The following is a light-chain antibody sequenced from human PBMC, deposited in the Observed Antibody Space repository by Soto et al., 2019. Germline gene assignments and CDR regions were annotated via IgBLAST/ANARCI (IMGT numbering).Light chain of an antibody. Sequence: SALTQPPSASGTPGQRVTISCSGSSSNIGNNDVYWYQQFPGTAPKLVVYKNNQRPSGVPDRFSGSKSGTSASLAISGLRSEDEADYYCAAWDDSLGEVFGTGTKVTVL. CDR3: AAWDDSLGEV. J-gene: IGLJ1*01. CDR1: SSNIGNND. CDR2: KNN. V-gene: IGLV1-47*01.